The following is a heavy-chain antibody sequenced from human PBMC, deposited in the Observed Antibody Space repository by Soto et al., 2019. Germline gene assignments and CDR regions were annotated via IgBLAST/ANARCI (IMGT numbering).Heavy chain of an antibody. D-gene: IGHD1-26*01. CDR1: GGTFRSGT. J-gene: IGHJ4*02. Sequence: SVEVCWKTSGGTFRSGTRTWVRQAHGQRLQWMGWINADSANANYAQMLQERVTITRDTSTSTAYMELSSLRPEDTAVYFCAADVGRYIYALARHWGPGTPVPVSS. CDR3: AADVGRYIYALARH. V-gene: IGHV1-58*02. CDR2: INADSANA.